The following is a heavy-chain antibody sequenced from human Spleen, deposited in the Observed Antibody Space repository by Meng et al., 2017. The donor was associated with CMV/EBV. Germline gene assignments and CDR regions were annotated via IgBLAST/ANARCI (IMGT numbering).Heavy chain of an antibody. CDR1: GGSISSSSYY. J-gene: IGHJ4*02. V-gene: IGHV4-39*07. CDR2: IYYSGST. Sequence: SETLSLTCTVSGGSISSSSYYWGWIRQPPGKGREWIGSIYYSGSTYYNPSLKSRVTISVDTSKNQLSLKLSSVTAADTAVYYCARGDYWGQGTLVTVSS. CDR3: ARGDY.